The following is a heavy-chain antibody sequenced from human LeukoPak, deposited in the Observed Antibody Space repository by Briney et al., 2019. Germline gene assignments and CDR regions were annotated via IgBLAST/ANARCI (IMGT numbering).Heavy chain of an antibody. Sequence: PSETLSLTCTVSGYSVRSGYYWGWIRQPPGKGLEWIGSIYHSGSTYYNPSLKSRVTISVDTSKNQFSLKLTSETAADTAVYYCARNRGFGEPVDCWGQGTLVTVSS. CDR2: IYHSGST. D-gene: IGHD3-10*01. J-gene: IGHJ4*02. CDR1: GYSVRSGYY. CDR3: ARNRGFGEPVDC. V-gene: IGHV4-38-2*02.